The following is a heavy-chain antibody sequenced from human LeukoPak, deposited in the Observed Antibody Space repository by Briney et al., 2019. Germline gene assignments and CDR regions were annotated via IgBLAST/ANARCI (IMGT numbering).Heavy chain of an antibody. V-gene: IGHV3-23*01. CDR1: GFTFSSYA. Sequence: GGSLRLSCAASGFTFSSYAMSWVRQAPGKGLEWVSAISGSGGSTYYADSVKGRFIISRDNSKNTLYLQMNSLRAEDTAVYYCAKDSEQLSRFDYWGQGTLVTVSS. CDR2: ISGSGGST. J-gene: IGHJ4*02. CDR3: AKDSEQLSRFDY. D-gene: IGHD6-13*01.